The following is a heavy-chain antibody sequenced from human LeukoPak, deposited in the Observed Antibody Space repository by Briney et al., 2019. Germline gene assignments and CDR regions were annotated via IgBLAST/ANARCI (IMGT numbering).Heavy chain of an antibody. CDR1: GGSFSGYY. Sequence: SETLSLTCAVYGGSFSGYYWSWIRQPPGKGLEWIGEINHSGSTNYNPSLKSRVTLSVDTSKNQFSLKLSSVTAADTAVYYCARDRYSSSSGLDYWGQGTLVTVSS. J-gene: IGHJ4*02. CDR3: ARDRYSSSSGLDY. CDR2: INHSGST. D-gene: IGHD6-6*01. V-gene: IGHV4-34*01.